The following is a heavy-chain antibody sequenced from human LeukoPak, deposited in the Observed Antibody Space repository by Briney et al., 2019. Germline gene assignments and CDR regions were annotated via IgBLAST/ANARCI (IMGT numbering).Heavy chain of an antibody. V-gene: IGHV1-2*02. CDR2: INPSSGGT. Sequence: ASVKVSCKASGYTFTGYYMHWVRQAPGQGLEWMGWINPSSGGTNYAQKFQGRVTMTRDTSISTAYMELSRLRSDDTAVYYCARDTAATQYYFDYWGQGTLVTVSS. CDR3: ARDTAATQYYFDY. CDR1: GYTFTGYY. J-gene: IGHJ4*02. D-gene: IGHD2-2*01.